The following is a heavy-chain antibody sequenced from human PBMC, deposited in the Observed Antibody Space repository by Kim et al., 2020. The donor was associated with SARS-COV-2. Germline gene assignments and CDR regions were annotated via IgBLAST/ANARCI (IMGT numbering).Heavy chain of an antibody. D-gene: IGHD2-21*02. CDR2: T. Sequence: TPYSASWTGRFTTSRDTSKNTLYLQMNSRRAEDTAVYYCANPRGGVTDFWGQGTLVTVSS. CDR3: ANPRGGVTDF. V-gene: IGHV3-23*01. J-gene: IGHJ4*02.